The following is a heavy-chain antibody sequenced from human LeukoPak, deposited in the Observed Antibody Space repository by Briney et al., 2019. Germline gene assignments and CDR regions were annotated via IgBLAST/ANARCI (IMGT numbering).Heavy chain of an antibody. CDR3: ARDQGSSSGIDY. Sequence: HTGGSLRLSCAASGFTFSSYAMHWVRQAPGKGLEWVAVISYDGSNKYYADSVKGRFTISRDNSKNTLYLQMNNLRAEDTAVYYCARDQGSSSGIDYWGQGTLVTVSS. CDR2: ISYDGSNK. CDR1: GFTFSSYA. J-gene: IGHJ4*02. V-gene: IGHV3-30-3*01. D-gene: IGHD6-6*01.